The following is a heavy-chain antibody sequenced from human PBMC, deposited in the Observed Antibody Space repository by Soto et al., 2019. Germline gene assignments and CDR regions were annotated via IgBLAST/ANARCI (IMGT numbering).Heavy chain of an antibody. D-gene: IGHD3-3*01. CDR2: ISDSGGST. CDR3: AKVATYFYLYFFDY. V-gene: IGHV3-23*01. CDR1: GFTFSSYA. Sequence: GGSLRLSCAASGFTFSSYAMSWVRQAPGKGLEWVSAISDSGGSTDYADSVKGRFTISRDKSKSTPYLQMNSLRAEDTAVYYCAKVATYFYLYFFDYWGQGALVTVSS. J-gene: IGHJ4*02.